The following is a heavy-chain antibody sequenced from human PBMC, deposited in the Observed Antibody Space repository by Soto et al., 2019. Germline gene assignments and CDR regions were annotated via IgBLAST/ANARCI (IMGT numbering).Heavy chain of an antibody. J-gene: IGHJ5*02. CDR1: VGTCTYYG. V-gene: IGHV1-69*01. CDR3: ARDLGTTIAGPPRRETYGWLDP. CDR2: IIPIIGPA. Sequence: QVQLVQSGAEVKRPGSSVTLSCKASVGTCTYYGIRWVRQAPGPGLAWMGGIIPIIGPATYAQKFQGRLTITADQSTSTAYMELSSIGSEDTALYYGARDLGTTIAGPPRRETYGWLDPWGQGTLVTVSS. D-gene: IGHD3-22*01.